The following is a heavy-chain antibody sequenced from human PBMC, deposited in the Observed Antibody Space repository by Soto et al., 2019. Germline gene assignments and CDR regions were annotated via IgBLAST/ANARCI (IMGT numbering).Heavy chain of an antibody. J-gene: IGHJ5*02. Sequence: QVQLQESGPGLVKPSQTLSLTCTVSGGSISSGGYYWSWIRQHPGKGLEWIWYIYYSGSTYYNPSPKSRIIISVDTSKNQFSLKLISVTAADTAVYYCAGVDCGGGSCNLGWFDPWGQGTLVTVSS. D-gene: IGHD2-15*01. CDR1: GGSISSGGYY. V-gene: IGHV4-31*03. CDR2: IYYSGST. CDR3: AGVDCGGGSCNLGWFDP.